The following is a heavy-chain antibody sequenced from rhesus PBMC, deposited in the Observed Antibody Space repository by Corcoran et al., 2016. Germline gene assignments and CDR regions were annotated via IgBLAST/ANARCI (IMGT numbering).Heavy chain of an antibody. CDR3: AREGGVMDYLDY. J-gene: IGHJ4*01. CDR2: IYSSSGNT. D-gene: IGHD3-28*01. Sequence: QVQLQESGPGLFKPSETLSLTCAVSGCSIRGVYCWGCIIHPPWEGLEWIGSIYSSSGNTYDNPSLKRRGTMSTDTSKNQFSRKLSSVTAADTAVYYCAREGGVMDYLDYWGQGVLVTVSS. CDR1: GCSIRGVYC. V-gene: IGHV4S7*01.